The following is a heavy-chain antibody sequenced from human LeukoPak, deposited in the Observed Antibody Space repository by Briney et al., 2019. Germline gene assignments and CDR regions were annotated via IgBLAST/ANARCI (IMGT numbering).Heavy chain of an antibody. Sequence: GGSLRLSCAASGFTFSSYAMHWVRQAPGKGLEWVVVISYDGSNKYYADSVKGRFTISRDNSKNTLYLQMNSLRAEDTAVYYCASGITGTTSHGWFDPWGQGTLVTVSS. J-gene: IGHJ5*02. V-gene: IGHV3-30-3*01. CDR3: ASGITGTTSHGWFDP. D-gene: IGHD1-7*01. CDR2: ISYDGSNK. CDR1: GFTFSSYA.